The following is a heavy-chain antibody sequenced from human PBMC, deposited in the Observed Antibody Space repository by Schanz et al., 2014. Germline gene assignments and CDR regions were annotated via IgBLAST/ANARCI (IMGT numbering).Heavy chain of an antibody. Sequence: LVESGGGVVQPGRSLRLSCAASGFIFSNFAMEWVRQAPGKGLEWVSSLSGGSSYTFYADSVKGRFTISRDNDRYSLYLEMNSRRAEEAAVYYCARGRARQLVHWFDPWGQGTVVTVSS. V-gene: IGHV3-21*02. CDR2: LSGGSSYT. D-gene: IGHD6-13*01. J-gene: IGHJ5*02. CDR1: GFIFSNFA. CDR3: ARGRARQLVHWFDP.